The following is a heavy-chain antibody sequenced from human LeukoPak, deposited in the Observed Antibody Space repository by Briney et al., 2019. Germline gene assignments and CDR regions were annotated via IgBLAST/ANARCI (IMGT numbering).Heavy chain of an antibody. CDR3: ARTNMRSWFDP. CDR1: GGSITSSFY. CDR2: IYNSGGT. J-gene: IGHJ5*02. D-gene: IGHD2/OR15-2a*01. V-gene: IGHV4-59*12. Sequence: SETLSLTCTVSGGSITSSFYWSWIRQSPGKGLEWIGYIYNSGGTKYNPSLKSRLTISVDTSKNQFSLKLSSVTAADTAVYYCARTNMRSWFDPWGQGTLVTVSS.